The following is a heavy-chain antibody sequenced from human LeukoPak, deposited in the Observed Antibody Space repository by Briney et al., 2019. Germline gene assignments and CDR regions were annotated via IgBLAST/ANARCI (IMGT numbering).Heavy chain of an antibody. Sequence: PGGSLRLSCVGSGFTFSDHYMNWVRQAPGKGLEWVANIKEDGSREYYVDSVKGRFTISRDNAKNSLYLQMDSLTAEDTAVYYCARDSPGYGAYVSWGQGTLVSVSS. CDR3: ARDSPGYGAYVS. D-gene: IGHD5-12*01. V-gene: IGHV3-7*01. CDR1: GFTFSDHY. CDR2: IKEDGSRE. J-gene: IGHJ1*01.